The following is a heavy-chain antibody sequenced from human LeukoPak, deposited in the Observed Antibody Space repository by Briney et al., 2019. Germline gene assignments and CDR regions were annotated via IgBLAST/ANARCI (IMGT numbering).Heavy chain of an antibody. CDR2: VYHSGT. V-gene: IGHV4-38-2*02. CDR3: VRDDYNNYRHY. Sequence: PSETLSLTCVVSGYSISSGFFWTWLRQPPGKGLEWIGNVYHSGTQYNPSLMSRVSISLDTSKNQFSLKMTSMTAADTAVYYRVRDDYNNYRHYWGQGILVTVSS. CDR1: GYSISSGFF. D-gene: IGHD4-11*01. J-gene: IGHJ4*02.